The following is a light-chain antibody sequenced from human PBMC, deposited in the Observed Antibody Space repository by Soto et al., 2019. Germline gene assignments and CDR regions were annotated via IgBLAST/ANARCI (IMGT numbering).Light chain of an antibody. CDR1: QSVSAY. V-gene: IGKV3-20*01. CDR3: QQYGSSPT. J-gene: IGKJ1*01. Sequence: EIVLTQSPATLSLSPGERASLSCRASQSVSAYLVWNQQKPGQAPRLLIYGASSRATGIPDRFSGSGSGTDFTLTISRLEPEDFAVYYCQQYGSSPTFGQGTKVDIK. CDR2: GAS.